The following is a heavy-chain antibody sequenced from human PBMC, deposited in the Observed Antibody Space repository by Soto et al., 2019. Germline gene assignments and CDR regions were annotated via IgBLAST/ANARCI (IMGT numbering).Heavy chain of an antibody. D-gene: IGHD6-13*01. CDR1: GYIFINYY. CDR2: FNPMSGST. J-gene: IGHJ4*02. V-gene: IGHV1-46*04. Sequence: ASVNVSCKTSGYIFINYYNHWVRQAPGQGLEWVALFNPMSGSTNYAQKLQGRVTVTSDTSTSTVYMELSSLISEDTAVYYGANDLAAADYWGQGTLVIVSS. CDR3: ANDLAAADY.